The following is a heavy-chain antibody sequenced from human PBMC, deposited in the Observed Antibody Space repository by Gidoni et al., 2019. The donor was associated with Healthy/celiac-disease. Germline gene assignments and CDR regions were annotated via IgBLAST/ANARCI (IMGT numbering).Heavy chain of an antibody. V-gene: IGHV1-24*01. D-gene: IGHD1-26*01. J-gene: IGHJ4*02. CDR1: GYTLTALS. CDR2: FDHEDGET. Sequence: HVQLVQSGAEVKKSGAAVMVSCTASGYTLTALSMHCVGQAPGKGLEWMGGFDHEDGETIYAQKFQGRVTMTEDTSADTAYVELRSLRAEDTAVYYCARKSGSYPYFDYWGQGTLVTVSS. CDR3: ARKSGSYPYFDY.